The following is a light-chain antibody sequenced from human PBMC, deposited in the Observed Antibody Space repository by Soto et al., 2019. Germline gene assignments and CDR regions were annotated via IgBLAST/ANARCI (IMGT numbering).Light chain of an antibody. CDR3: QQYNDWFSIT. CDR2: GAS. V-gene: IGKV3-15*01. CDR1: QSVSTN. Sequence: EIAMTQSPATLSVSPGERASLSCRSSQSVSTNLAWYQQKPAQAPRLLIYGASTRATGVPARFSGSGSGTEFTLTISSLQSEDFGVYYCQQYNDWFSITFGQGTRLEIK. J-gene: IGKJ5*01.